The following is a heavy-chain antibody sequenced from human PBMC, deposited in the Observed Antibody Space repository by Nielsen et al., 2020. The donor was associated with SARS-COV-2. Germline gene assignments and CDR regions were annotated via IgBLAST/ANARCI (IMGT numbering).Heavy chain of an antibody. Sequence: WVRQAPGQGLEWMGWISAYNGNTNYAQKLQSRVTMTTDTSTSTAYMELRSLRSDDTAVYYCASSITQLDYWGQGTLVTVSS. V-gene: IGHV1-18*01. D-gene: IGHD1-20*01. J-gene: IGHJ4*02. CDR3: ASSITQLDY. CDR2: ISAYNGNT.